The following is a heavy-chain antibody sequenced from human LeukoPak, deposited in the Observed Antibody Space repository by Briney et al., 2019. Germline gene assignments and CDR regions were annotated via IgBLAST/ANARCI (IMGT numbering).Heavy chain of an antibody. CDR2: INQDGSGK. D-gene: IGHD1-1*01. Sequence: GESLILSCPTSGFTFSRHWMSWVRQAPGKGLEWVANINQDGSGKYYVASVKGRFTISRDNAKNSLYLQMNSLRSEDTAIYYCAEGTTGWGQGTLVTVSS. CDR1: GFTFSRHW. CDR3: AEGTTG. V-gene: IGHV3-7*01. J-gene: IGHJ1*01.